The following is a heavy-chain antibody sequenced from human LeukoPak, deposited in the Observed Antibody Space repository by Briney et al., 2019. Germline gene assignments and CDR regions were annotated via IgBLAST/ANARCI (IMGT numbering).Heavy chain of an antibody. Sequence: GASVKVSCKASGYTFTSYGISWVRQAPGQGLEWMGWISAYDGNTNYAQKLQGRVTMTTDTSTSTAYMELRSLRSDDTAVYYCARGHYDFWSGYYDYWGQGTLVTVSS. CDR2: ISAYDGNT. CDR3: ARGHYDFWSGYYDY. CDR1: GYTFTSYG. V-gene: IGHV1-18*01. D-gene: IGHD3-3*01. J-gene: IGHJ4*02.